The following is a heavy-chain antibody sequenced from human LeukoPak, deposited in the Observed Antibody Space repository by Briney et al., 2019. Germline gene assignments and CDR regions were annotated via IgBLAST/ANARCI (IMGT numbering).Heavy chain of an antibody. J-gene: IGHJ4*02. CDR3: AKGWGGFSSTWHYFAS. CDR1: GFTFSSYG. CDR2: ISGSGGST. V-gene: IGHV3-23*01. D-gene: IGHD6-13*01. Sequence: GGSLRLSCAASGFTFSSYGMSWVRQAPGKGLEWVSAISGSGGSTFYADSVKGRFIISRDNSRNTLYLQMNSLRADDTAVYYCAKGWGGFSSTWHYFASWGQGTLVTVSS.